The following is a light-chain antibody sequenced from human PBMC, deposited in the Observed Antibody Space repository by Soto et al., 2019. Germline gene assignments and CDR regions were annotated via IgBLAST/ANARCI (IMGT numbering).Light chain of an antibody. CDR1: SGSIASNY. Sequence: NFMLTQPHSVSESPGKTVIISCTRSSGSIASNYVQWYQQRPGSSPTTVIYEDNQRPSGVPDRFSGSIDSSSNSAPLTISGLETEDEADYYCQSYDVTNQVFGGGTKLTVL. CDR3: QSYDVTNQV. J-gene: IGLJ3*02. CDR2: EDN. V-gene: IGLV6-57*01.